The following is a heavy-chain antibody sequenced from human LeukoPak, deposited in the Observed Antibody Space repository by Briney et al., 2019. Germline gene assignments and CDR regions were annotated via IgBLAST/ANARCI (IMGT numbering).Heavy chain of an antibody. CDR3: TSPLRRIAVAGWFDP. CDR1: GFTFSSYA. Sequence: PGGSLRLSCAASGFTFSSYAMSWVRQAPGKGLEWVGFIRSKAYGGTTEYAASVKGRFTISRDDSKSIAYLQMNSLKTEDTAVYYCTSPLRRIAVAGWFDPWGQGTLVTVSS. V-gene: IGHV3-49*04. D-gene: IGHD6-19*01. CDR2: IRSKAYGGTT. J-gene: IGHJ5*02.